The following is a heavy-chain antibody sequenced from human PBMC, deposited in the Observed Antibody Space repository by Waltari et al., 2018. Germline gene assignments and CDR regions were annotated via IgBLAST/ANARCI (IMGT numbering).Heavy chain of an antibody. V-gene: IGHV4-39*01. CDR1: GGSISSSSYS. D-gene: IGHD3-22*01. Sequence: QLQLQESGPGLVKPSETLSLTCTVSGGSISSSSYSWGWIRQPPGKGLEWIGSIYYSGSTYYNPSLKSRVTISVDTSKNQLSLKLSSVTAADTAVYYCARPTSITMIGHWGQGTLVTVSS. J-gene: IGHJ4*02. CDR2: IYYSGST. CDR3: ARPTSITMIGH.